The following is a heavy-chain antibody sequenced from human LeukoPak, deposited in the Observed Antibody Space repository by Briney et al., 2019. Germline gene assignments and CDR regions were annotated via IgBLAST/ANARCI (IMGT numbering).Heavy chain of an antibody. V-gene: IGHV3-74*01. CDR2: INSDGSST. Sequence: QPGGSLRLSCAASDFTFSSYWMHWVRQAPGKGLVWVSRINSDGSSTSYADSVKGRFTISRGNAKNTLYLQMNSLRAEDTAVYYCARVPYCSNSCYAFDYWGQGTLVTVSS. D-gene: IGHD2-2*01. CDR1: DFTFSSYW. J-gene: IGHJ4*02. CDR3: ARVPYCSNSCYAFDY.